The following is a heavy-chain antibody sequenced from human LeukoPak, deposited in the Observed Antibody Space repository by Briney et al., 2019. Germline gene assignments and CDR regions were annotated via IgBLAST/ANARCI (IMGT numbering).Heavy chain of an antibody. V-gene: IGHV3-7*01. CDR2: ILPGGRES. CDR3: MSAHGY. CDR1: GYSFSTNM. J-gene: IGHJ4*02. Sequence: PGGSLRLSCVVSGYSFSTNMMTWVRQAPGKGLEWVATILPGGRESYRVDSVKGRFTISRDNAKNSLYLQMNILRAEDTAAYYCMSAHGYWGQGTLVTVTS.